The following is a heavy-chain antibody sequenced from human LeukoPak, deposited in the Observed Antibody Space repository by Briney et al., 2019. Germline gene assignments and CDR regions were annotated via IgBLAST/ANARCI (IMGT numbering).Heavy chain of an antibody. V-gene: IGHV3-33*01. CDR2: IWSDGSNA. Sequence: GGSLRLSCAASGFTFSSLGLHWVRQAPGKGLDWVAVIWSDGSNAYYADSVKGRFTISRDNFNNMLYLQMNSLRAEDTAVYYCATEGFDYWGQGTLVTVSS. CDR1: GFTFSSLG. CDR3: ATEGFDY. J-gene: IGHJ4*02.